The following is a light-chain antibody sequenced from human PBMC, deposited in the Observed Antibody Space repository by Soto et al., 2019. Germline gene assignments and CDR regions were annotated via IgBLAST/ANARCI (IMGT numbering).Light chain of an antibody. CDR3: QKFNKWPWT. CDR2: GAS. Sequence: IVMTHSPASLSVSPGEIVTLSFGAIQSVRSELAWYQQKSGQPPRLLIYGASTRATGVPPRFSGSGSGTEFTLTISSLQSEDFAVYYCQKFNKWPWTFGQGTKVDIK. CDR1: QSVRSE. J-gene: IGKJ1*01. V-gene: IGKV3-15*01.